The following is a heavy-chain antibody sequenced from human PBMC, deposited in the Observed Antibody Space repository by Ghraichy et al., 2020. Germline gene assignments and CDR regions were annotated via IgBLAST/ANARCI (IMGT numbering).Heavy chain of an antibody. CDR3: ARDTNGRAGDYWHLAL. V-gene: IGHV3-7*03. CDR2: IKHDGSKK. D-gene: IGHD2-8*01. Sequence: GESLNISCAASGFTFGSYWMSWVRQAPGKGLEWVADIKHDGSKKYYVDSMKGRFTISRDNAKNSLFLQMNSLRAADTAVYYCARDTNGRAGDYWHLALWGRGTLVTVSS. CDR1: GFTFGSYW. J-gene: IGHJ2*01.